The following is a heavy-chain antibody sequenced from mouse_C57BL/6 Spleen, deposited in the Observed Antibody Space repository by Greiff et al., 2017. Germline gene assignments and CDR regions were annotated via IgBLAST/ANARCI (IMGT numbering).Heavy chain of an antibody. V-gene: IGHV1-50*01. D-gene: IGHD2-2*01. CDR2: LDPSDSYT. CDR3: ARKGYGYDGGFAY. J-gene: IGHJ3*01. Sequence: VQLQQPGAELVTPGASVKLSCKASGYTFTSYWMQWVKQRPGQGLEWIGELDPSDSYTNYNQQFKGKATLTVAPSSSTAYMQLSSLPAEDSAVYYCARKGYGYDGGFAYWGQGTLGTVSA. CDR1: GYTFTSYW.